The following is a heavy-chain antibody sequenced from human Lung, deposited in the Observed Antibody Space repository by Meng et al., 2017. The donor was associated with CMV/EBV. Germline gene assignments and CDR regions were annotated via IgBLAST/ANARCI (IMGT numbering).Heavy chain of an antibody. CDR1: GDSITNHNW. J-gene: IGHJ1*01. Sequence: EPGPALVKPSGTRSLTCAVSGDSITNHNWWAWVRQPPGKGLEWIGEIPHRGSSAYNPSLKSRVSMSIDKSKNQFSLKLTSVTAADTAVYHCLRRSGGSVWGQGTLVTVSS. D-gene: IGHD3-10*01. V-gene: IGHV4-4*02. CDR2: IPHRGSS. CDR3: LRRSGGSV.